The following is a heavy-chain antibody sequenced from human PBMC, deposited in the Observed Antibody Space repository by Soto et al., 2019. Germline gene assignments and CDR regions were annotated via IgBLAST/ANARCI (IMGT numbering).Heavy chain of an antibody. Sequence: QVQLVESGGGVVQPGRSLRLSCAASGFTFSSYAMHWVRQAPGKGLEWVAVISYDGSNKYYADSVKGRFTISRDNSKNTLYLQMNILRAEDTAVYYCARGRLRYFDWLLGPNDAFDIWCQGTMVTVSS. CDR3: ARGRLRYFDWLLGPNDAFDI. CDR1: GFTFSSYA. CDR2: ISYDGSNK. J-gene: IGHJ3*02. D-gene: IGHD3-9*01. V-gene: IGHV3-30-3*01.